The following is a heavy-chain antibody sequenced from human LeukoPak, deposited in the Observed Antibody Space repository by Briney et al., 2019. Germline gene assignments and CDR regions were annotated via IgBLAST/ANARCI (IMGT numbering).Heavy chain of an antibody. D-gene: IGHD2-8*02. J-gene: IGHJ4*02. Sequence: SETLSLTCNASGYSISSGYYWGWIRQSPGKGLEWIGTVYHTGTTYYSPSLKSRLAISLDTSTNRFSLKLTSVTATDTAVYYCASAHYEATGLGYYFKFWGQGTLVSVSS. V-gene: IGHV4-38-2*02. CDR2: VYHTGTT. CDR1: GYSISSGYY. CDR3: ASAHYEATGLGYYFKF.